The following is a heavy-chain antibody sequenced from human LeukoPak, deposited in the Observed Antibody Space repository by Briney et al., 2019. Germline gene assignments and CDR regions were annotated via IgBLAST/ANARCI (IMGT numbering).Heavy chain of an antibody. J-gene: IGHJ4*02. Sequence: PGGSLRLSCAATGFTFVTAWMNWVRQAPGKGLEWVGRIKSKSDGGTTDYAAPVIGRFTISRDDSKGTLYLQMNSLKMEDTAVYYCITGNYWGQGTLVTVSS. CDR2: IKSKSDGGTT. V-gene: IGHV3-15*01. CDR3: ITGNY. CDR1: GFTFVTAW. D-gene: IGHD3-10*01.